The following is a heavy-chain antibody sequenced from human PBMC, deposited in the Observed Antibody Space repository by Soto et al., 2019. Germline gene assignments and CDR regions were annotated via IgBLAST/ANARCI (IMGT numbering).Heavy chain of an antibody. CDR1: GYTFTGYY. Sequence: ASVKVSCKASGYTFTGYYMHWVRQAPGQGLEWMGWINPNSGGTNYAQKFQGWVTMTRDTSISTAYMELSRLRSDDTAVYYCARGVYYFFWSGYYDTFHFYYWGQGTLVPGSA. D-gene: IGHD3-3*01. CDR2: INPNSGGT. J-gene: IGHJ4*02. CDR3: ARGVYYFFWSGYYDTFHFYY. V-gene: IGHV1-2*04.